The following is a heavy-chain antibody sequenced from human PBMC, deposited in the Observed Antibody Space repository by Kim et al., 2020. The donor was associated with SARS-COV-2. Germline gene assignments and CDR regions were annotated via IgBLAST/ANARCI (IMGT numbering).Heavy chain of an antibody. CDR2: ISVDVSDR. J-gene: IGHJ3*02. CDR1: GFTFSRHG. Sequence: GGSLRLSCAASGFTFSRHGMHWVRQALGKGLEWVASISVDVSDRNYADSVKGRFTISRDNSKNTLYVKMNSLRPEDTAVYYCAREQFFRANDGFDIWGQGTVVTVSS. V-gene: IGHV3-30*03. D-gene: IGHD6-19*01. CDR3: AREQFFRANDGFDI.